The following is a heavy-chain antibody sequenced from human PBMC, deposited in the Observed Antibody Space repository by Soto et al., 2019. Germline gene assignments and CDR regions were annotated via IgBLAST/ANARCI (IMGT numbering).Heavy chain of an antibody. V-gene: IGHV1-69*08. D-gene: IGHD5-12*01. CDR3: ARDLGLRPPFDY. J-gene: IGHJ4*02. CDR2: IIPILGIA. Sequence: QVQLVQSGAEVKKPGSSVKVSCKASVGTFSSYTISWVRQAPGQGLEWMGRIIPILGIANYAQKFQGRVTITADKSTSTAYMELSSLRSEDTAVYYCARDLGLRPPFDYWGQGTLVTVSS. CDR1: VGTFSSYT.